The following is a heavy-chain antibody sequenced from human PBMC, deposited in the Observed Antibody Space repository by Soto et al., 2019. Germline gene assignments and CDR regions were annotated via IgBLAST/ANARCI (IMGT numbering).Heavy chain of an antibody. CDR2: IYYSGST. D-gene: IGHD1-26*01. J-gene: IGHJ6*02. V-gene: IGHV4-59*01. CDR1: GGSISSYY. Sequence: SETLSLTCTVSGGSISSYYWSWIRQPPGKGLEWIGYIYYSGSTNYNPSLKSRVTISVDTSKNQFSLKLSSVTAADTAVYYCARDRVAVGATPPLYYYYYGMDVWGQGTTVTVSS. CDR3: ARDRVAVGATPPLYYYYYGMDV.